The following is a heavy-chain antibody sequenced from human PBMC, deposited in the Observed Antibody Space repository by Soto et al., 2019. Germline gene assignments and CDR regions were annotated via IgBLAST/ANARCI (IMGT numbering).Heavy chain of an antibody. CDR1: GFTFSGSA. CDR2: IRSKANSYAT. Sequence: GSLRLSCAASGFTFSGSAMHWVRQASGKGLEWVGRIRSKANSYATAYAASVKGRFTISRDDSKNTAYLQMNSLKTEDTAVYYCTTPKGYSNYYYYGMDVWGQGTTVTVSS. J-gene: IGHJ6*02. V-gene: IGHV3-73*01. CDR3: TTPKGYSNYYYYGMDV. D-gene: IGHD4-4*01.